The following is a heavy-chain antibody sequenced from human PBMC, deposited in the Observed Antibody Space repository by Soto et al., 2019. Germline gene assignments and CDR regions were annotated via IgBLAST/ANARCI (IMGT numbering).Heavy chain of an antibody. V-gene: IGHV3-48*03. CDR1: GFTFSSYE. CDR3: ARARIAARPLSYYGMDV. CDR2: ISSSGSTT. J-gene: IGHJ6*02. Sequence: GGSLRLSCAASGFTFSSYEMNWVRQAPGKGLEWVSYISSSGSTTYYADSVKGRFTISRDNAKNSLYLQMNSLRAEDTAVYYCARARIAARPLSYYGMDVWGQGTTVTVSS. D-gene: IGHD6-6*01.